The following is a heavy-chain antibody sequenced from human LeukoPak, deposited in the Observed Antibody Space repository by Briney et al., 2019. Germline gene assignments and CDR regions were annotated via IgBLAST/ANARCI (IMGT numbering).Heavy chain of an antibody. D-gene: IGHD2-2*01. CDR3: ARVGSNNNIVVVPAARRNAFDI. Sequence: ASVTVSFKVSGYTLTELSIHWVRQAPGKGLEWMGGVNPEDGETIYAQKFQGRVTMTEDTPIDTTYMEVSSLRSEDTAVYDCARVGSNNNIVVVPAARRNAFDIWGQGTMVTVSS. CDR2: VNPEDGET. J-gene: IGHJ3*02. CDR1: GYTLTELS. V-gene: IGHV1-24*01.